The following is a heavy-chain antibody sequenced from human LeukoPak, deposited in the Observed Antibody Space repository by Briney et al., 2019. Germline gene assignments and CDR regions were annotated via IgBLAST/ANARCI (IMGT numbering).Heavy chain of an antibody. CDR2: INPSSGGT. D-gene: IGHD6-19*01. Sequence: GASVKVSCKASGYTFTGYYMHWVRQAPGQGLEWMGWINPSSGGTNYAQKFQGWVTMTRDTSISTAYMELSRLRSDDTAVYYCARAQYSSGWSFDYWGQGTLVTVSS. J-gene: IGHJ4*02. V-gene: IGHV1-2*04. CDR3: ARAQYSSGWSFDY. CDR1: GYTFTGYY.